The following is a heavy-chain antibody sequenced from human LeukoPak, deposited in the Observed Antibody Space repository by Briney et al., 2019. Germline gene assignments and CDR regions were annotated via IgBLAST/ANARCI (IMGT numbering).Heavy chain of an antibody. Sequence: GGSLRLSCAASGFTFSSYEMNWVRQAPGKGLEWVSYISSGGTTMYYADSVKGRFTISRDNAKNSLYLQMNSLRAEDTAVYYCARTKRWLQLSHFDYWGQGTLVTVSS. V-gene: IGHV3-48*03. CDR2: ISSGGTTM. CDR3: ARTKRWLQLSHFDY. D-gene: IGHD5-24*01. J-gene: IGHJ4*02. CDR1: GFTFSSYE.